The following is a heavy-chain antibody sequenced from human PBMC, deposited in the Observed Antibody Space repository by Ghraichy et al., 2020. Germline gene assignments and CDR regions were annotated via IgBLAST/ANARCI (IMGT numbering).Heavy chain of an antibody. CDR3: ARAALGRQQLLDI. CDR2: INAGNGNT. D-gene: IGHD6-13*01. J-gene: IGHJ3*02. V-gene: IGHV1-3*01. Sequence: ASVKVSCKASGYTFTSYAMHWVRQAPGQRLEWMGWINAGNGNTKYSQKFQGRVTITRDTSASTAYMELSSLRSEDTAVYYCARAALGRQQLLDIWGQGTMVTVSS. CDR1: GYTFTSYA.